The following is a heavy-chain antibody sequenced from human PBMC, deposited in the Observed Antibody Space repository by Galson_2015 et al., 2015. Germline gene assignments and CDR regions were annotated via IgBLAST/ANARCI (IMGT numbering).Heavy chain of an antibody. CDR3: TRGCTAIRCPADV. D-gene: IGHD2-21*02. Sequence: SLRLSCAASGFTFSSYAMSWVRQAPGKGLEWVSAISGSGGTTYYADSVKGRFTISRDNSKNTLYLQMSNLGAGDTAVYYCTRGCTAIRCPADVWGQGTLVTVSS. CDR2: ISGSGGTT. V-gene: IGHV3-23*01. J-gene: IGHJ4*02. CDR1: GFTFSSYA.